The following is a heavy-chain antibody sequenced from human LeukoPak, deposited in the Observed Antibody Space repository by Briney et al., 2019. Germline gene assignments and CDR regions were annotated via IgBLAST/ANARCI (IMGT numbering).Heavy chain of an antibody. V-gene: IGHV3-23*01. CDR3: AKGQLWLPFDY. D-gene: IGHD5-18*01. J-gene: IGHJ4*02. CDR1: GLTFSSYG. Sequence: KPGGSLRLSCAASGLTFSSYGMSWVRQAPGKGLEWVSAISGSGGSTYYADSVKGRFTISRDNSKNSLYLQMNSLRTEDTALYYCAKGQLWLPFDYWGQGTLVTVSS. CDR2: ISGSGGST.